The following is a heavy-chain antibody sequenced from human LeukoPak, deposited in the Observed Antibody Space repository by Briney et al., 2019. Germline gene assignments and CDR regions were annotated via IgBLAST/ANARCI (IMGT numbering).Heavy chain of an antibody. V-gene: IGHV3-48*02. CDR1: GFTFSSYS. Sequence: GGSLGLSCAASGFTFSSYSMNWVRQAPGKGLEWVSYISSSSKTIYYADSVKGRFTISRDNAKNSMYLQMNRLRDEDSAVYYCARDQGIFDYWGQGTLVTVSS. CDR2: ISSSSKTI. CDR3: ARDQGIFDY. J-gene: IGHJ4*02.